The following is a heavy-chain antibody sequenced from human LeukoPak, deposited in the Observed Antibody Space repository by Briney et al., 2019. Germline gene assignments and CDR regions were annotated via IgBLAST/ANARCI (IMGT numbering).Heavy chain of an antibody. J-gene: IGHJ4*02. CDR3: AKAYRGDPSDY. CDR1: GFTFSTYA. V-gene: IGHV3-23*01. CDR2: ISGSGGNT. Sequence: GGSLRLSCEASGFTFSTYAMTWVRQTPEKGLEWVSGISGSGGNTYYADSVKGRFTISRDNFKDTLYLQMNSLRAEDTAMYYCAKAYRGDPSDYWGRGTLVTVSS. D-gene: IGHD4-17*01.